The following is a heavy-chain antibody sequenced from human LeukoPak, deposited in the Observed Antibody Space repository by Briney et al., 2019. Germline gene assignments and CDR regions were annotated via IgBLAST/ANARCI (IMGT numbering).Heavy chain of an antibody. D-gene: IGHD1-26*01. Sequence: GESLKISCKASGYTFTNYWIGWVRQMPGKGLEWMGIIYPTDSDSRYSPPFQGQVTLSADKSITTAYLQWRSLKASDTAMYYCARSINHGTYYLDYWGQGTLVTVSS. V-gene: IGHV5-51*01. CDR1: GYTFTNYW. CDR2: IYPTDSDS. J-gene: IGHJ4*02. CDR3: ARSINHGTYYLDY.